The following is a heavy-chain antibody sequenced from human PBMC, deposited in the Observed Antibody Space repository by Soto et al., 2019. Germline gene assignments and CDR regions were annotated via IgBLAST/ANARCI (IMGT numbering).Heavy chain of an antibody. J-gene: IGHJ4*02. CDR3: ARHKGSSWYVRDTIQFYFDY. CDR2: IYYSGST. CDR1: GGSISSSSYY. V-gene: IGHV4-39*01. D-gene: IGHD6-13*01. Sequence: QLQLQESGPGLVKPSETLSLTCTVSGGSISSSSYYWGWIRQPPGKGLEWIGSIYYSGSTYYNPSLKSRVTISVDTSKNQFSLKLSSVTAADTAVYYCARHKGSSWYVRDTIQFYFDYWGQGTLVTVSS.